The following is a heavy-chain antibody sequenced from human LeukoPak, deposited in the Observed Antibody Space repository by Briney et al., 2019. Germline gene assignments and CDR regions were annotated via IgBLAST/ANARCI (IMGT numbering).Heavy chain of an antibody. Sequence: PSETLSLTCTVSGGSISSSSYYWGWIRQPPGKGLEWIGSIYYSGSTYYNPSLKSRATMSVDTSKNQFSLKLSSVTAADTAVYYCARESATMVRGVTNTLYYYYYMDVWGKGTTVTVSS. CDR2: IYYSGST. D-gene: IGHD3-10*01. V-gene: IGHV4-39*07. CDR3: ARESATMVRGVTNTLYYYYYMDV. J-gene: IGHJ6*03. CDR1: GGSISSSSYY.